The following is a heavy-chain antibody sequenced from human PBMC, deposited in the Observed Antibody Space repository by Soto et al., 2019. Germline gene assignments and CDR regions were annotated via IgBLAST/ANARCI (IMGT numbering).Heavy chain of an antibody. CDR2: FYYTGTT. V-gene: IGHV4-61*01. D-gene: IGHD2-2*01. CDR1: GGSVSSGTYY. J-gene: IGHJ5*02. Sequence: PSETLSLTCAVSGGSVSSGTYYWSWIRQPPGKGLEWIGYFYYTGTTNYNPSLKSRVTISVDTSKNQFSLKLSSVTAADTAVYYCAGVSEGYCSSTTCWGFDPWGQGTLVTVS. CDR3: AGVSEGYCSSTTCWGFDP.